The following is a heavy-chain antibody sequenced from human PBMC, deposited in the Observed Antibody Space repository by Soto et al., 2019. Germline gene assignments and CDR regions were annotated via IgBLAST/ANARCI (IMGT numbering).Heavy chain of an antibody. CDR1: GFTFSSYW. CDR3: ARGRSCSSTTCYAGKDWFDP. CDR2: INSDGSST. D-gene: IGHD2-2*01. J-gene: IGHJ5*02. V-gene: IGHV3-74*01. Sequence: GGSLRLSCAASGFTFSSYWMHWVRQAPGKGLVWVSRINSDGSSTSYADSVKGRFTISRDNAKNTLYLQMNSLRAEDTAVYYCARGRSCSSTTCYAGKDWFDPWGQGTLVTVSS.